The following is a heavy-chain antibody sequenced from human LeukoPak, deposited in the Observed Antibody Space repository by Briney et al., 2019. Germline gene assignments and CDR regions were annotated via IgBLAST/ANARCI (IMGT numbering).Heavy chain of an antibody. V-gene: IGHV3-21*01. D-gene: IGHD3-16*02. CDR1: GFTFSSYN. Sequence: GGSLRLSCVASGFTFSSYNMNWVRQAPGKGLEWVSSISYSSSYKYYVDSVKGRFTISRDNAKNSLFLQMNRLRAEDTAVYYCARVWRLGELSLPHAFDYWGQGTLVTVSS. CDR3: ARVWRLGELSLPHAFDY. CDR2: ISYSSSYK. J-gene: IGHJ4*02.